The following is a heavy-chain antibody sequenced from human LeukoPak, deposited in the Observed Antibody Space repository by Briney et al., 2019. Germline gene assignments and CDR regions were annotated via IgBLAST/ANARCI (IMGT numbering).Heavy chain of an antibody. V-gene: IGHV3-7*02. CDR3: ARGAAMDV. Sequence: PGGSLRLSCAASGFTFSRFWMNWVRQAPGRGLEWVANIDQSGGRNNYVDSVKGRFTISRDNAKNTLYLQMDSLRDEDTAVYYCARGAAMDVWGQGTTVTVSS. CDR1: GFTFSRFW. CDR2: IDQSGGRN. J-gene: IGHJ6*02.